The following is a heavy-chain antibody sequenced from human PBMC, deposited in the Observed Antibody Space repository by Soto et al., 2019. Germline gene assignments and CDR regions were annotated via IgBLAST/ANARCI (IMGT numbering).Heavy chain of an antibody. CDR2: IHSDGSST. Sequence: EVQLVESGGGLVRPGGSLRLSCAASGFTFSYYWMHWVRQAPGKGLVWVSRIHSDGSSTTYADFVKGRFIISRDNARKTVDLQMISVRVEDTTVYCCAIGDRGAFVFWGQGTVVTVSS. V-gene: IGHV3-74*01. J-gene: IGHJ3*01. D-gene: IGHD3-16*01. CDR3: AIGDRGAFVF. CDR1: GFTFSYYW.